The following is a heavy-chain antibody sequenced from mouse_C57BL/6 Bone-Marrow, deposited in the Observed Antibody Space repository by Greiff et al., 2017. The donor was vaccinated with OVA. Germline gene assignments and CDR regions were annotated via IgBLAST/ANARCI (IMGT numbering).Heavy chain of an antibody. D-gene: IGHD1-1*01. V-gene: IGHV1-55*01. CDR1: GYTFTSYW. Sequence: QVQLQQPGAELVKPGASVKMSCKASGYTFTSYWITWVKQRPGQGLEWIGEIYPGSGSTNYNEKFKSKATLTVDTSSSTAYMQLSSLTSEDSAVDSSVQYITTVVEEGYWYFDVWGTGTTLTVSS. CDR2: IYPGSGST. CDR3: VQYITTVVEEGYWYFDV. J-gene: IGHJ1*03.